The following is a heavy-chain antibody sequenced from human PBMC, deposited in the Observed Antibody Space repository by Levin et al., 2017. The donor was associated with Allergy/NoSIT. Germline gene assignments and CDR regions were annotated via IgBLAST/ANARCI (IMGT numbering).Heavy chain of an antibody. CDR2: MSGSSSYI. V-gene: IGHV3-21*01. D-gene: IGHD2-21*02. CDR3: TRNSVVTAIPGNDAFDF. CDR1: GFTFSSYS. J-gene: IGHJ3*01. Sequence: GESLKISCAASGFTFSSYSMNWVRQAPGKGLEWVSSMSGSSSYIYYADSVKGRFTISRDNAKNSLYLQMNSLRADDTAVYYCTRNSVVTAIPGNDAFDFWGQGTMVTVSS.